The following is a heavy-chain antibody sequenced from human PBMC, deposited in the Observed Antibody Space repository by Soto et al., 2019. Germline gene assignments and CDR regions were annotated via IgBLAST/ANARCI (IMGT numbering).Heavy chain of an antibody. CDR2: ISYDGSNK. V-gene: IGHV3-30*18. Sequence: GGSLRLSCAASGFTFSSYGMHWVRQAPGKGLEWVAVISYDGSNKYYADSVKGRFTISRDNSKNTLYLQMNSLRAEDTAVYYCAKGRVHPIVATGPDYYYGMDVWGQGTTVTVSS. J-gene: IGHJ6*02. CDR1: GFTFSSYG. D-gene: IGHD5-12*01. CDR3: AKGRVHPIVATGPDYYYGMDV.